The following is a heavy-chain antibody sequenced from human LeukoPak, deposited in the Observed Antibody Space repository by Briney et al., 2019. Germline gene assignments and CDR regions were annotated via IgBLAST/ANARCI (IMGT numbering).Heavy chain of an antibody. CDR3: AGHYDFWSGYYALGY. CDR1: GYTFTSYG. D-gene: IGHD3-3*01. J-gene: IGHJ4*02. CDR2: ISAYNGNT. Sequence: ASVKVSCKASGYTFTSYGISWVRQAPGQGLECMGWISAYNGNTNYAQKLQGRVTMTTDTSTSTAYMELRSLRSDDTAVYYCAGHYDFWSGYYALGYWGQGTLVTVSS. V-gene: IGHV1-18*01.